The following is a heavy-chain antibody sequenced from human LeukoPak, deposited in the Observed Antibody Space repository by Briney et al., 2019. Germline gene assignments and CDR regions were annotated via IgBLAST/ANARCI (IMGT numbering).Heavy chain of an antibody. D-gene: IGHD5-18*01. CDR3: AKGVYSHDTRNYYYGMDV. V-gene: IGHV3-30*18. J-gene: IGHJ6*02. CDR2: ISYDGSYK. Sequence: PGRSLRLSCAASGFTFSSYGMHWVRQAPGKGLEWVAVISYDGSYKYYADSVKGRLTVSRDNSKNTLYLQVNSLRAEDSAVYYCAKGVYSHDTRNYYYGMDVWGQGTTLTVSS. CDR1: GFTFSSYG.